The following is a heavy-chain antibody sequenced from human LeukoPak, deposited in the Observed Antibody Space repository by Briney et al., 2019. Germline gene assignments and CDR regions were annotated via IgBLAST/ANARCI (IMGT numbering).Heavy chain of an antibody. CDR3: ARGAYGSGTYYHDAFDI. CDR1: GGSISSGTYY. V-gene: IGHV4-61*02. CDR2: ISTSGST. J-gene: IGHJ3*02. Sequence: PSETLSLICTVSGGSISSGTYYWSWIRQPAGKGLEWFGRISTSGSTNYNPSLKSRVTISVDTSKNQFSLKQSSVTAADTAVYYCARGAYGSGTYYHDAFDIWGQGTMVTVSS. D-gene: IGHD3-10*01.